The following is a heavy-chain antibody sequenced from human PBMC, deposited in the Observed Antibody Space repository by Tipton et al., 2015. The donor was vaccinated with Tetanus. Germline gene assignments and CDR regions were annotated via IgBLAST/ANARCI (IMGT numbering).Heavy chain of an antibody. CDR1: GGSVNSGTYY. CDR3: ARTNNEFPKKGPFDF. D-gene: IGHD1-1*01. J-gene: IGHJ4*02. CDR2: IYYGGAT. Sequence: TLSLTCSVSGGSVNSGTYYWSWIRQPPGKGLEWLGDIYYGGATQYNPSLESRVTIFMDTSKNQVSLRLTSVTAADTAVYYCARTNNEFPKKGPFDFWGQGALVIVSS. V-gene: IGHV4-61*01.